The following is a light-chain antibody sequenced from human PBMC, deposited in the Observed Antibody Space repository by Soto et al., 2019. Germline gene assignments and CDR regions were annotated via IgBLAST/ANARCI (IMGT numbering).Light chain of an antibody. CDR2: LGS. V-gene: IGKV2-28*01. CDR1: QSLLHSNGYNY. J-gene: IGKJ3*01. Sequence: DIVITQSPLSLPVTPGEPASISCRSSQSLLHSNGYNYLDWYLQKPGQSPQLLIYLGSNRASGVPDRLSGSGSGTDFTLKISRVEADDVGVYYCMQALQTPFTFGPVTKVDIK. CDR3: MQALQTPFT.